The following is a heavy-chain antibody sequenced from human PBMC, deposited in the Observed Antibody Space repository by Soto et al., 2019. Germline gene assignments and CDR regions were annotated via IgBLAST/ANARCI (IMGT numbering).Heavy chain of an antibody. J-gene: IGHJ4*02. CDR3: ARAQYGFGDLYYVDS. V-gene: IGHV1-18*01. CDR1: GYTFYRHG. CDR2: ISPYSGSR. Sequence: GALGKAFCKASGYTFYRHGISRGRQAPGQGLEWMGLISPYSGSRYYAEKVQGRVTMTTDTSTSTAYMESRTLTSDVTAVYFCARAQYGFGDLYYVDSWGQGTLVTVAS. D-gene: IGHD3-10*01.